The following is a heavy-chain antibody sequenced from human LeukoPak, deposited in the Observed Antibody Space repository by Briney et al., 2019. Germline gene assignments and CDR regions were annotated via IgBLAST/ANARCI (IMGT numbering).Heavy chain of an antibody. V-gene: IGHV3-23*01. CDR1: GFTSNNYA. CDR2: ISSGGST. J-gene: IGHJ4*02. Sequence: GGSLGLSCAAAGFTSNNYAMSWVRQAPGKGLKWVSGISSGGSTYYADSVKGRFTISRDNSKNTLFLQMNSLRAEDTAVYYCAKDTYSSSPYYFDYWGQGTLVTVSS. D-gene: IGHD6-6*01. CDR3: AKDTYSSSPYYFDY.